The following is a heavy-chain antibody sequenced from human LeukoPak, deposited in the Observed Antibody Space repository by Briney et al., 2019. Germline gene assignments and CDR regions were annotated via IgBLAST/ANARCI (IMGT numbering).Heavy chain of an antibody. J-gene: IGHJ4*02. CDR2: INHSGST. CDR1: GGSFSGYY. CDR3: ARGLRIAAAGTNFDY. V-gene: IGHV4-34*01. Sequence: SETLSLTCAVYGGSFSGYYWSWIRRPPGKGLEWIGEINHSGSTNYNPSLKSRVTISVDTSKNQFSLKLSSVTAADTAVYYCARGLRIAAAGTNFDYWGQGTLVTVSS. D-gene: IGHD6-13*01.